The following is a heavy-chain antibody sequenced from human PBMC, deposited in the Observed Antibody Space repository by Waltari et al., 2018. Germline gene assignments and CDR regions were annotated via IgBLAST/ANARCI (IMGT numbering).Heavy chain of an antibody. CDR1: GFTFSSYA. CDR3: ARDTYSRVGYIWFDP. Sequence: QVQLVESGGGVVQPGRSLRLSCAASGFTFSSYAMHWVRQAPGKGLEGVAVIPYDGRNKYYADAVKGRFTISRDNSKNTRYLQMNSLRAEDTAVYYCARDTYSRVGYIWFDPWGQGTLVTVSS. J-gene: IGHJ5*02. CDR2: IPYDGRNK. V-gene: IGHV3-30*04. D-gene: IGHD6-13*01.